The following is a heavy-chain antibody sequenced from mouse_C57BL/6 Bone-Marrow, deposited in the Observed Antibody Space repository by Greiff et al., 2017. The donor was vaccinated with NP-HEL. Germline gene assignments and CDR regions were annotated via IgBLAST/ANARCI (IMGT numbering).Heavy chain of an antibody. CDR2: IHPNSGST. J-gene: IGHJ3*01. Sequence: QVQLQQPGAELVKPGASVKLSCKASGYTFTSYWMHWVKQRPGQGLEWIGMIHPNSGSTNYNEKFKSKATLTVDKSSSTAYMQLSSLTSEDSAVYYCASPYDQAWFAYWGQGTLVTVSA. D-gene: IGHD2-10*02. V-gene: IGHV1-64*01. CDR3: ASPYDQAWFAY. CDR1: GYTFTSYW.